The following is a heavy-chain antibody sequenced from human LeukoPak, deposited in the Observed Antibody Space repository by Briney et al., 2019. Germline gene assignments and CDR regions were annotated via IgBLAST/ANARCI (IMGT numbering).Heavy chain of an antibody. V-gene: IGHV3-11*04. CDR3: ARVASQSGSSGWGIYYYYYYMDV. D-gene: IGHD6-19*01. CDR1: GFTFSDYY. Sequence: PGGSLRLSCAASGFTFSDYYMSWIRQAPGKGLEWVSYISSSGSTIYYADSVKGRFTISRDNAKNSLYLQMNSLRAEDTAVYYRARVASQSGSSGWGIYYYYYYMDVWGKGTTVTVSS. J-gene: IGHJ6*03. CDR2: ISSSGSTI.